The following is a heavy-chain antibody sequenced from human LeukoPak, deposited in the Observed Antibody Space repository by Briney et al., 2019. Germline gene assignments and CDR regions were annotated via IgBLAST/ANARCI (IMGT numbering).Heavy chain of an antibody. J-gene: IGHJ4*02. CDR2: IYYSGST. V-gene: IGHV4-30-4*07. CDR1: GGSISSGGYS. CDR3: AREYGGNSAFDY. Sequence: SQTLSLTCAVSGGSISSGGYSWSWIRQPPGKGLEWIGYIYYSGSTCYNPSLKSRVTISVDTSKNQFSLKLSSVTAADTAVYYCAREYGGNSAFDYWGQGTLVTVSS. D-gene: IGHD4-23*01.